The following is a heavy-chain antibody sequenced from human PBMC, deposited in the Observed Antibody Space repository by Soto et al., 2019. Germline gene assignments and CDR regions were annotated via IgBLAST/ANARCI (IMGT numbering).Heavy chain of an antibody. CDR3: GTPGGDGYNAAFDY. D-gene: IGHD5-12*01. V-gene: IGHV3-23*01. J-gene: IGHJ4*02. CDR1: GFTFSSFD. Sequence: GGALRLSCAASGFTFSSFDMTWVRQAPGKGLEWVSTIRRSGANTYYADSVRGRFTVSRDNSKSTMFLQMNSLRADDTAVYYCGTPGGDGYNAAFDYWGPGTQVTVSS. CDR2: IRRSGANT.